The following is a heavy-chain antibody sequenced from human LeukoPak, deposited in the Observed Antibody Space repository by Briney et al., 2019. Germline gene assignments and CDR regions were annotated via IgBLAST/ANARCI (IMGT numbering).Heavy chain of an antibody. CDR1: GFTFSSYA. CDR3: ARDASPNSFYDYVWGSYRWDGMDV. D-gene: IGHD3-16*02. Sequence: GGSLRLSCAASGFTFSSYAMHWVRQAPGKGLEWVAVISYDGSNKYYADSVKGRFTISRDNAKNTLYLQMNSLRAEDTAVYYCARDASPNSFYDYVWGSYRWDGMDVWGKGTTVTVSS. CDR2: ISYDGSNK. J-gene: IGHJ6*04. V-gene: IGHV3-30*04.